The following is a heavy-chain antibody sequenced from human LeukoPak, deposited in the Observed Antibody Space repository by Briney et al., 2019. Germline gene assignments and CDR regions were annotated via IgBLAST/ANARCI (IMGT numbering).Heavy chain of an antibody. CDR3: ARDFDDVSGNFYYIPDY. CDR1: GFNFSRNG. V-gene: IGHV3-30*02. J-gene: IGHJ4*02. Sequence: GGSLRLSCAASGFNFSRNGMHWVRQAPGKGLEWVAFIRFDGTKKLYGDSASGRFTVSRDNSKNTLSLQMDSLRAEDTAVYYCARDFDDVSGNFYYIPDYWGQGILVTVSS. D-gene: IGHD3-22*01. CDR2: IRFDGTKK.